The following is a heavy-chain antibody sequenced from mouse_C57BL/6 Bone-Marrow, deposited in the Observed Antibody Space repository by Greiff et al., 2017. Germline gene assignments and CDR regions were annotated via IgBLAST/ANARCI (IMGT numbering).Heavy chain of an antibody. V-gene: IGHV1-15*01. J-gene: IGHJ2*01. CDR1: GYTFTDYE. Sequence: QVQLKESGAELVRPGASVTLSCKASGYTFTDYEMHWVKQTPVHGLEWIGAIDPETGGTAYNQKFKGKAILTADKSSSTAYMELRSLTSEDSAVYYCTRPPGSSFDYWGQGTTLTVSS. D-gene: IGHD1-1*01. CDR3: TRPPGSSFDY. CDR2: IDPETGGT.